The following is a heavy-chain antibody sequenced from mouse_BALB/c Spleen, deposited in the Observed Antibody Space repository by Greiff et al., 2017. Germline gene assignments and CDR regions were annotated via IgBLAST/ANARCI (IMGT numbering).Heavy chain of an antibody. Sequence: QVQLQQPGAELVKPGASVKLSCKASGYTFTSYWMHWVKQRPGQGLEWIGEINPSNGRTNYNEKFKSKATLTVDKSSSTAYMQLSSLTSEDSAVYYCARGYGNDYFDYWGQGTTLTVSS. CDR1: GYTFTSYW. V-gene: IGHV1S81*02. D-gene: IGHD2-1*01. CDR3: ARGYGNDYFDY. J-gene: IGHJ2*01. CDR2: INPSNGRT.